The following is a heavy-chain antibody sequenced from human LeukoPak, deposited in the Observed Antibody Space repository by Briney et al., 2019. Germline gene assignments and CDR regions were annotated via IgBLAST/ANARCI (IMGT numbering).Heavy chain of an antibody. J-gene: IGHJ4*02. CDR2: ISGSDAST. CDR1: GFTFTSYA. D-gene: IGHD3-22*01. V-gene: IGHV3-23*01. Sequence: GGSLRLSCVASGFTFTSYAMNWVRQAPGKGLEWVSGISGSDASTYYADSVKGRFTISRDNSKNTLYLQMNSLRAEDTAVYHCAKSRSTMILDAFDYWGQGTLVTVSS. CDR3: AKSRSTMILDAFDY.